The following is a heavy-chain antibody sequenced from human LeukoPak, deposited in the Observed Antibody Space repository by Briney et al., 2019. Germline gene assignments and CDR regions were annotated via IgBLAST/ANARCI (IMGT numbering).Heavy chain of an antibody. CDR3: AGAGYYDSSGYEDYYYYYYMDV. V-gene: IGHV1-69*05. D-gene: IGHD3-22*01. J-gene: IGHJ6*03. CDR2: IIPIFGTA. Sequence: VASVKVSCKASGGTFSSYAISWVRQAPGQGLEWMGGIIPIFGTANYAQKFQGRVTITTDESTSTAYMELSSLRSEDTAVYYCAGAGYYDSSGYEDYYYYYYMDVWGKGTTVTVSS. CDR1: GGTFSSYA.